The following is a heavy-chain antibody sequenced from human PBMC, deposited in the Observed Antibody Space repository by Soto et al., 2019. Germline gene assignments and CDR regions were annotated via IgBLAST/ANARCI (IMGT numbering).Heavy chain of an antibody. CDR1: GYTFTGYY. Sequence: ASVKVSCKASGYTFTGYYMHWVRQAPGQGLEWTGWINPNSGGTNYAQKFQGRVTMTRDTSISTAYMELSRLRSDDTAVYYCARVSSSSFWFDPWGQGTLVTVSS. CDR2: INPNSGGT. V-gene: IGHV1-2*02. D-gene: IGHD6-6*01. CDR3: ARVSSSSFWFDP. J-gene: IGHJ5*02.